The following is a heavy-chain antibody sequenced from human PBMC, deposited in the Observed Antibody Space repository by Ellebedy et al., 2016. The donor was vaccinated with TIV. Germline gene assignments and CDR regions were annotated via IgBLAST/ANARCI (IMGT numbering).Heavy chain of an antibody. D-gene: IGHD1-26*01. CDR3: ARVSSGSYKTDFDY. V-gene: IGHV3-21*01. Sequence: PGGSLRLSCAASGFTFSSYAMNWVRQAPGTGLEWVSYIDGSGGFIKYADSVKGRFTISRDNAKNSLYLQMNSLRAEDTAVYYCARVSSGSYKTDFDYWGQGILVTVSS. CDR1: GFTFSSYA. CDR2: IDGSGGFI. J-gene: IGHJ4*02.